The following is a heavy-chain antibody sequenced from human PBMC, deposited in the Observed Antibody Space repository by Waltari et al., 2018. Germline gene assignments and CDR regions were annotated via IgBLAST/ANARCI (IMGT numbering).Heavy chain of an antibody. D-gene: IGHD3-10*01. V-gene: IGHV4-31*03. CDR2: IYYTGRT. CDR1: GGSISSGGYY. Sequence: QVQLQESGPGLVKASETLSLTCTVSGGSISSGGYYWSWIRQNPGKGLEWIGYIYYTGRTDYNPSLKSRVSISVETSKNQFSLKLSSVTAADTAVYYCATNHYGTGKGWFDPWGQGTPVTVSS. J-gene: IGHJ5*02. CDR3: ATNHYGTGKGWFDP.